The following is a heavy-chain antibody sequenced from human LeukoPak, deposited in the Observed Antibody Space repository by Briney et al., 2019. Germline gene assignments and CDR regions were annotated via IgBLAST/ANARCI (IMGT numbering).Heavy chain of an antibody. Sequence: GGSLRLSYAASGFTFTTYAMNWVRQAPGKGLEWVSTISGSGGSTFYADSVKGRFTISRDNSKNTLYLQMNSLRAEDTAVYYCAKGRGWLQFFDYWGQGTLVTVSS. V-gene: IGHV3-23*01. J-gene: IGHJ4*02. D-gene: IGHD5-24*01. CDR3: AKGRGWLQFFDY. CDR1: GFTFTTYA. CDR2: ISGSGGST.